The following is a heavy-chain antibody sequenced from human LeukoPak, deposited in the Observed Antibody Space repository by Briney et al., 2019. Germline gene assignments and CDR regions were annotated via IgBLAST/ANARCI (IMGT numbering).Heavy chain of an antibody. CDR2: IRYDGSNK. Sequence: GGSLRLSCAASGFTFSSFAMVWVRQPPGKGLEWVAFIRYDGSNKYYADSVKGRFTISRDNAKNSLYLQMNSLRAEDTAVYYCARDRGYSYGWGGQGTLVTVSS. V-gene: IGHV3-30*02. D-gene: IGHD5-18*01. CDR1: GFTFSSFA. CDR3: ARDRGYSYGW. J-gene: IGHJ4*02.